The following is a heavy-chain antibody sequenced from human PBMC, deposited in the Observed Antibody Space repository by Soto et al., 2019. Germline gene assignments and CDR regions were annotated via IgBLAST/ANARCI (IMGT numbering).Heavy chain of an antibody. D-gene: IGHD5-12*01. CDR3: ARSSGYVPGGY. CDR1: GYPISSGYY. J-gene: IGHJ4*02. Sequence: LSETLSLTCAVSGYPISSGYYWGWIRQPPGKGLEWIGIIHHSGSTYYNPSLRSRITISVDTSKNQFSLKMPSVTAADTAVYYCARSSGYVPGGYWGQGILVTVSS. V-gene: IGHV4-38-2*01. CDR2: IHHSGST.